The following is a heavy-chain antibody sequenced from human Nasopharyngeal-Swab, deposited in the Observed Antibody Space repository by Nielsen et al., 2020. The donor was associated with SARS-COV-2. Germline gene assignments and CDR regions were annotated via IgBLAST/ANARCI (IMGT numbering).Heavy chain of an antibody. D-gene: IGHD1-26*01. CDR3: ARHSGSFLTWEHAFDI. V-gene: IGHV4-39*01. J-gene: IGHJ3*02. Sequence: GSLRLSCAVYGGSFSGYYWGWIRQPPGKGLEWIGSIYYSGSTYYNPSLKSRVTISVDTSKNQFSLKLSSVTAADTAVYYCARHSGSFLTWEHAFDIWGQGTMVTVSS. CDR2: IYYSGST. CDR1: GGSFSGYY.